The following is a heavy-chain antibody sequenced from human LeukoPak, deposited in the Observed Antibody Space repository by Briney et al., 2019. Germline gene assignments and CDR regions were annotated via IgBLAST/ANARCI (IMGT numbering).Heavy chain of an antibody. Sequence: GDSVKVPCKASGYTFYGYYVHWVRQAPGQRLEWMGWLNPNSGGTNYAQKFQGRISMTRDTSISTAYMELSRLRYDDTAVYYCARDFMVRGVTTPDYWGQGTLVTVSS. CDR2: LNPNSGGT. CDR3: ARDFMVRGVTTPDY. V-gene: IGHV1-2*02. J-gene: IGHJ4*02. D-gene: IGHD3-10*01. CDR1: GYTFYGYY.